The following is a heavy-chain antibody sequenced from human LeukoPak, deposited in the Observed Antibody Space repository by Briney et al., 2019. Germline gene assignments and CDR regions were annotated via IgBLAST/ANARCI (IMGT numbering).Heavy chain of an antibody. J-gene: IGHJ6*03. CDR3: ARRITMVRGVKIQRRFYYYYYMDV. Sequence: SVKVSCKASGGTFSSYAISWVRQAPGQGLEWMGGIIPIFGTANYAQKFQGRVTITADKSTSTAYMELSSLRSDDTAVYYCARRITMVRGVKIQRRFYYYYYMDVWGKGTTVTISS. CDR1: GGTFSSYA. D-gene: IGHD3-10*01. CDR2: IIPIFGTA. V-gene: IGHV1-69*06.